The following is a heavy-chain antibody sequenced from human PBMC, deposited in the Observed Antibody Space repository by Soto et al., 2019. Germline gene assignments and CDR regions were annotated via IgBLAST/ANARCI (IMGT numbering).Heavy chain of an antibody. CDR2: IKQDGSEK. D-gene: IGHD6-13*01. J-gene: IGHJ4*02. CDR1: GFTSSSYW. V-gene: IGHV3-7*01. CDR3: ASPGKSSAWCYDH. Sequence: EVQLVESGGGLVQPGGSLRLSCAASGFTSSSYWMSWVRQAPGKGLEWVANIKQDGSEKYYVDSVKGRFTISRDNAKNSLYLQMNSLKVEDTAVYYCASPGKSSAWCYDHCGQGTLVTVSS.